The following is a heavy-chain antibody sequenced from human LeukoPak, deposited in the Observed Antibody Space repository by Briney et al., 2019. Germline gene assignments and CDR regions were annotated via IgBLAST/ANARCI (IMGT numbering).Heavy chain of an antibody. J-gene: IGHJ3*02. D-gene: IGHD6-19*01. Sequence: GESLKISCRGSGCSFTSYWIAWVRQMPGKGLEWMGIIYPGDSETRYSPSFQGQVTISADKSISTAYLQWSSLKASDTAMYYCARRVAALGAFDIWGQGTMVTVSS. CDR1: GCSFTSYW. CDR3: ARRVAALGAFDI. V-gene: IGHV5-51*01. CDR2: IYPGDSET.